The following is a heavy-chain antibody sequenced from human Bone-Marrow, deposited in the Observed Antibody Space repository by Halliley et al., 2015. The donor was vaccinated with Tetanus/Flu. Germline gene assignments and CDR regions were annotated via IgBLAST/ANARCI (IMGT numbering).Heavy chain of an antibody. CDR2: IYPGGSNT. J-gene: IGHJ4*02. D-gene: IGHD6-19*01. V-gene: IGHV5-51*03. Sequence: QLVQSGAEVKKPGESLKISCKGSGYTFTSYWIVWGRQMPGRGLEWMGIIYPGGSNTRYSPSFQGQVTISADKSIRTAYLQWRSLQAAGTAVYYCAIRIAVSNTGHYFDYWGQGTLVTVSS. CDR3: AIRIAVSNTGHYFDY. CDR1: GYTFTSYW.